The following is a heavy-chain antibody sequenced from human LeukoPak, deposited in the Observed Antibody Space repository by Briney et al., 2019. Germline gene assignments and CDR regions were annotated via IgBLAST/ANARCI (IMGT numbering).Heavy chain of an antibody. V-gene: IGHV3-74*01. CDR3: AAAGSSYYFDY. J-gene: IGHJ4*02. CDR2: INSDGSST. Sequence: SGGSLRLPCAASGFTFSSYWMHWVRQAPGKGLVWVSRINSDGSSTSYADSVKGRFTISRDNAKNTLYLQMNNLRAEDTAVYYCAAAGSSYYFDYWGQGTLATVSS. CDR1: GFTFSSYW. D-gene: IGHD6-13*01.